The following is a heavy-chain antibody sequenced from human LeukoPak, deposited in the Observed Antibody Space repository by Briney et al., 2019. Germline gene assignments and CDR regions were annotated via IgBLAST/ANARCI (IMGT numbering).Heavy chain of an antibody. D-gene: IGHD3-3*01. CDR2: IYTSGSP. J-gene: IGHJ4*02. CDR1: GGSISSGSYY. Sequence: PSQTLSLTCTVSGGSISSGSYYWGWIRQPAGKGLEWIVRIYTSGSPNYNPSLKSRVTISVDPSKNQFSLKLSSVTAADTAVYYCARAGTLEWLSDAEYYFDYWGQGTLVTVSS. CDR3: ARAGTLEWLSDAEYYFDY. V-gene: IGHV4-61*02.